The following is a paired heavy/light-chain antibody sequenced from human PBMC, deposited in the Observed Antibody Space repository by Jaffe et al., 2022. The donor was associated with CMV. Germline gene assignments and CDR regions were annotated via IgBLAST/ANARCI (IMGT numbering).Light chain of an antibody. CDR2: DVT. CDR3: SSYTGSSTWV. CDR1: SSDIGAYNY. Sequence: QSALTQPASVSGSPGRSITISCTGTSSDIGAYNYVSWYQQHPGKAPKLMIFDVTNRPSGVSDRFSGSKSGNTASLTISGLRAEDEADYYCSSYTGSSTWVFGGGTKLTVL. V-gene: IGLV2-14*03. J-gene: IGLJ3*02.
Heavy chain of an antibody. CDR3: ARGTYEFWNGYYEGFGMGGMDV. CDR1: GFTISDYD. J-gene: IGHJ6*02. CDR2: IGSAGDT. Sequence: EVQLVESGGGLVQPGGSLRLSCAAFGFTISDYDMHWVRQASGRGLEWVSGIGSAGDTYYPVSVKGRFTISRDSAKNSLYLQMNSLRAGDTAEYYCARGTYEFWNGYYEGFGMGGMDVWGPGTTVTVSS. V-gene: IGHV3-13*01. D-gene: IGHD3-3*01.